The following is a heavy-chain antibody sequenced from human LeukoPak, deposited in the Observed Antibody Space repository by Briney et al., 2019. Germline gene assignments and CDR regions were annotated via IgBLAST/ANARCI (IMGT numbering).Heavy chain of an antibody. J-gene: IGHJ4*02. V-gene: IGHV3-33*01. D-gene: IGHD6-19*01. CDR2: IWYDGSNK. CDR1: GFTFSSYG. Sequence: PGRSLRLSCAASGFTFSSYGMHWVRQAPGKGLGWVAVIWYDGSNKYYADSVKGRFTISRDNSKNTLYLQMNSLRAEDTAVYYCARDGHSSGWYYFDYWGQGTLVTVSS. CDR3: ARDGHSSGWYYFDY.